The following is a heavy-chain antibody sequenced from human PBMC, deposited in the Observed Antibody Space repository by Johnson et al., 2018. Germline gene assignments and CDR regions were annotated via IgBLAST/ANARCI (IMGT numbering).Heavy chain of an antibody. D-gene: IGHD6-19*01. CDR3: ARGAVAENDAFDI. CDR2: INSDGSSI. V-gene: IGHV3-74*02. Sequence: VQLVQSGGGLVQPGGSLRLSCAASGLTFSSYWMHWVRQAPGKGLVWVSRINSDGSSISYADSVKGRFPISRDNAKYTLYLQMNSLRAEDTAVYYCARGAVAENDAFDIWGQGTMVTVSS. CDR1: GLTFSSYW. J-gene: IGHJ3*02.